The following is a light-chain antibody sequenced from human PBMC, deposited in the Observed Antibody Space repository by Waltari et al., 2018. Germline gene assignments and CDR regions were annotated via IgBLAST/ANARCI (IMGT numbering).Light chain of an antibody. CDR2: DVS. Sequence: QSALTQPASVSGSPGQSITISCTGTSSDVGGYNYVSCYQQHPGKAPKLMIYDVSNRPSGVSNRFSVSKSGNTASLTISGLQAEDEAHYYCSSYISSDTLELFGGGTSLTV. CDR3: SSYISSDTLEL. J-gene: IGLJ2*01. V-gene: IGLV2-14*03. CDR1: SSDVGGYNY.